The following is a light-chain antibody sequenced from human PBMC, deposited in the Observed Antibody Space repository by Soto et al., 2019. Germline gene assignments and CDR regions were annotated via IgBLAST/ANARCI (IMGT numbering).Light chain of an antibody. CDR3: CSYAGTNSLV. CDR2: DVT. V-gene: IGLV2-8*01. CDR1: SSDVGGYNS. Sequence: QSALTQPPSASGSPGQSVTISCTGTSSDVGGYNSVSWYQHHPGKAPKLMIYDVTKRPSGVPDRFSGSKSGNTASLTVSGLQAEDEADYYCCSYAGTNSLVFGGGTKLTAL. J-gene: IGLJ2*01.